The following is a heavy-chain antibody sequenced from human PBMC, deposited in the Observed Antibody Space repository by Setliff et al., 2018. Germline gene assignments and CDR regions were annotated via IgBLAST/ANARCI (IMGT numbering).Heavy chain of an antibody. V-gene: IGHV4-34*01. J-gene: IGHJ6*03. CDR2: IDHSGST. D-gene: IGHD3-3*01. CDR1: GGSFSGYY. Sequence: SETLSLTCAVYGGSFSGYYWNWIRQPPGKGLEWIGEIDHSGSTNYSPSLKSRVTISVDTSKNQFSLKLSSVTAADTAMYYCARMSGFQYIDVWDKGTTVTVSS. CDR3: ARMSGFQYIDV.